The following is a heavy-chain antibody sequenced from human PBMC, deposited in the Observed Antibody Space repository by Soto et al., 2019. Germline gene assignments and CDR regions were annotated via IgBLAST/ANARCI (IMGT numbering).Heavy chain of an antibody. V-gene: IGHV3-7*01. CDR2: IKQDGSEK. CDR1: GFTFSSYW. D-gene: IGHD2-2*01. CDR3: ARDHCSSTSCYLPGVFDY. J-gene: IGHJ4*02. Sequence: PGGSLRLSCAASGFTFSSYWMSWVRQAPGKGLEWVANIKQDGSEKYYVDSVKGRFAISRDNAKNSLYLQMNSLRAEDTAVYYCARDHCSSTSCYLPGVFDYWGQGTLVTVSS.